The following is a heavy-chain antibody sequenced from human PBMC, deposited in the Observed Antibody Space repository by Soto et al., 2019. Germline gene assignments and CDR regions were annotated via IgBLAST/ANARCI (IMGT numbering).Heavy chain of an antibody. J-gene: IGHJ6*02. CDR1: GGNLVSYY. CDR3: ARYKSNYYYGMDV. V-gene: IGHV4-59*01. Sequence: SETMSLTCPVAGGNLVSYYLSWIRQPPGKGLEWIGYIYYSGITNYNPSLKSRVTISVDTSKNQFSLKLSSVTAADTAVYYCARYKSNYYYGMDVWGQGTTVTVSS. CDR2: IYYSGIT. D-gene: IGHD1-20*01.